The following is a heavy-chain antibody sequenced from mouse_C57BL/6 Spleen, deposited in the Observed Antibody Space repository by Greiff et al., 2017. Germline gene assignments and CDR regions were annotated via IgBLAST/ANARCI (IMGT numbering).Heavy chain of an antibody. V-gene: IGHV1-76*01. CDR1: GYTFTDYY. CDR2: IYPGSGNT. J-gene: IGHJ4*01. CDR3: ARWLPYYYAMDY. Sequence: VQLQQSGAELVRPGASVKLSCKASGYTFTDYYINWVKQRPGQGLEWIARIYPGSGNTYYNEKFKGKATLTAEKSSSTAYMQLSSLTSEDSAVYFCARWLPYYYAMDYWGQGTSVTVSS.